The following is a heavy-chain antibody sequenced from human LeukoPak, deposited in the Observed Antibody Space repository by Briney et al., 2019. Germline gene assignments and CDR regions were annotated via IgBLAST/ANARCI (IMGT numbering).Heavy chain of an antibody. CDR2: ISYDGTNK. CDR1: GFTFSIYG. J-gene: IGHJ5*02. CDR3: AMVLGGESSSWYGHH. D-gene: IGHD6-13*01. Sequence: GGSLRLSCAASGFTFSIYGMHWVRQAPGMGLEWVAVISYDGTNKYYADSVKGRFTISRDNSKNTLYLEVNSLRSEDTAVYYCAMVLGGESSSWYGHHWGQGTLVTVSS. V-gene: IGHV3-30*03.